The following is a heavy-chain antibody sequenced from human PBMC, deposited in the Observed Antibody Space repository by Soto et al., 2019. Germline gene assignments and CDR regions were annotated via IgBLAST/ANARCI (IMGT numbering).Heavy chain of an antibody. CDR2: ISGTDGTT. V-gene: IGHV3-23*01. CDR1: GFTFSAYL. CDR3: AKPKLGIRAFDL. Sequence: PGGSLRLSCEASGFTFSAYLMTWVRQAPGKGLEWVSSISGTDGTTYYADSVKGRFSISRDNSKNTLYLQMNSLSVNDTAVYYCAKPKLGIRAFDLWGQGTMVTVPS. D-gene: IGHD7-27*01. J-gene: IGHJ3*01.